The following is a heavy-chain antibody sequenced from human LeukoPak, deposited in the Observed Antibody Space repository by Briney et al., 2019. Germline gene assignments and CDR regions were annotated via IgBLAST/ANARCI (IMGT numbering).Heavy chain of an antibody. CDR3: ARKEYYYDSSGYWNWFDP. J-gene: IGHJ5*02. Sequence: SVKVSCKASGGTFGSYAISWVRQAPGQGLEWMGGIIPIFGTANYAQKFQGRVTITTDESTSTAYMELSSLRSEDTAVYYCARKEYYYDSSGYWNWFDPWGQGTLVTVSS. D-gene: IGHD3-22*01. CDR2: IIPIFGTA. CDR1: GGTFGSYA. V-gene: IGHV1-69*05.